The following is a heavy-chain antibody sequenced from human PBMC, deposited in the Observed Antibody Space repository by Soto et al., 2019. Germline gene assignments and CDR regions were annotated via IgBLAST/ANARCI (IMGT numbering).Heavy chain of an antibody. CDR2: ISYDGGNK. CDR1: GFTFSSYA. V-gene: IGHV3-30-3*01. CDR3: ARDYYRFNSGYGFSMDV. D-gene: IGHD5-12*01. J-gene: IGHJ6*02. Sequence: GRSRRLSCAASGFTFSSYAMHWVRQAPGKGLEWVAVISYDGGNKYYADSVKGRFTISRDNSKNTLYLQMNSLRAEDTAVYYCARDYYRFNSGYGFSMDVWGQGTTVTVSS.